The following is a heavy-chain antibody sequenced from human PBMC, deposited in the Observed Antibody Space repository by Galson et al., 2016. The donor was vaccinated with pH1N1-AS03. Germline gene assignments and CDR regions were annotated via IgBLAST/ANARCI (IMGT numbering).Heavy chain of an antibody. CDR3: ARGRARGYSGYDL. CDR1: GFTVSSNY. D-gene: IGHD5-12*01. J-gene: IGHJ4*02. CDR2: TYTGGST. Sequence: SLRLSCAASGFTVSSNYMSWVRQAPGKGLEWVSLTYTGGSTDYADSVKGRFTIPRDNSKNTLYLQMNSLRAEDTAMYYCARGRARGYSGYDLWGQGTLVTVSS. V-gene: IGHV3-53*01.